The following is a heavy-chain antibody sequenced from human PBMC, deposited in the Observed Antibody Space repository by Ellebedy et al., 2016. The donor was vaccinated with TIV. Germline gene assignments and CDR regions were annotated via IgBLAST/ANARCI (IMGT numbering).Heavy chain of an antibody. CDR3: AKVLFAFGEFESPFDP. CDR1: GFTFSDYW. CDR2: INTDGRTI. V-gene: IGHV3-74*01. D-gene: IGHD3-10*01. Sequence: GESLKISCAASGFTFSDYWMHWVRQAPGKGLVWVLRINTDGRTIIYTDSVKGRFTVSRDNAKNTVDLQMNSLRAEDTAVYYCAKVLFAFGEFESPFDPWGQGTLVIVSS. J-gene: IGHJ5*02.